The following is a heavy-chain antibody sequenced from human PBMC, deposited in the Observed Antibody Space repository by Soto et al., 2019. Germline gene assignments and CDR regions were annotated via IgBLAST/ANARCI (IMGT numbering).Heavy chain of an antibody. Sequence: GGSLRLSCAASGFTFSSYAMGWVRQGPGKGLEWISTIIGSGGSAYYADSVKGRSTISRDNSKNTLYLQMDSLSADDTAVYFCAKKGSPSGDHSNWYFDLWGRGTLVTVSS. D-gene: IGHD7-27*01. V-gene: IGHV3-23*01. CDR3: AKKGSPSGDHSNWYFDL. CDR2: IIGSGGSA. J-gene: IGHJ2*01. CDR1: GFTFSSYA.